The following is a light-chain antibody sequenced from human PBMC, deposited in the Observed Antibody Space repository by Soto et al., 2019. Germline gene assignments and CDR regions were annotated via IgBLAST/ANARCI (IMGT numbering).Light chain of an antibody. CDR1: SSDVGGYNY. J-gene: IGLJ1*01. CDR2: DVS. V-gene: IGLV2-14*01. CDR3: SSYTSSPKYV. Sequence: QSALTQPASVSGSPGQSITISCTGTSSDVGGYNYVSWYQQHPGKAPKLMIYDVSNRPSGVSNRFSGSKSGNTASLTISGLQAEDEADYYCSSYTSSPKYVFGTGTKLTVL.